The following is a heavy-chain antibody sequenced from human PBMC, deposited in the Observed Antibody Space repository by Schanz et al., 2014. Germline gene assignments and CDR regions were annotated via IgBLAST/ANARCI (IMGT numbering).Heavy chain of an antibody. J-gene: IGHJ5*02. V-gene: IGHV3-33*06. Sequence: QVQLVESGGGVVRPGRSLRLSCAASGFTFNNYGMHWVRQAPGKGLEWVAVIWYDGSNKYYADSVKGRFTISRDNSKNTVYLQMDSLRVEDTAVYYCAKTAGNNYGNWCDPWGQGTLVTVSS. CDR3: AKTAGNNYGNWCDP. D-gene: IGHD4-17*01. CDR1: GFTFNNYG. CDR2: IWYDGSNK.